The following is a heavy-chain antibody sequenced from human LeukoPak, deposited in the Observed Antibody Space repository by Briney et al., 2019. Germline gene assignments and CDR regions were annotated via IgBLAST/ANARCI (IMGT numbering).Heavy chain of an antibody. J-gene: IGHJ4*02. CDR3: ARSNGY. Sequence: SCKASGGTFSSYAMSWVRQAPGKGLEWVSAISGSGGSTYYADSVKGRFTISRDNAKNSLYLQMNSLGAEDTAVYHCARSNGYWGQGILVTVSS. D-gene: IGHD4/OR15-4a*01. CDR1: GGTFSSYA. V-gene: IGHV3-23*01. CDR2: ISGSGGST.